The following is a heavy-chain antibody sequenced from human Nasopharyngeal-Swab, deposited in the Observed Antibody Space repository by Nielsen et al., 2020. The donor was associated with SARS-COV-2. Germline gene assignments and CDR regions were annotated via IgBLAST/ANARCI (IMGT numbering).Heavy chain of an antibody. Sequence: ASVQVSCKASGYTFTSYYMHWVRQAPGQGLEWMGIINPSGGGTSYAQKSQGRVTMTRDTSTSTVYMELSSLRSEDTAVYYCARGDDILTAYYYYYMDVWGKGTTVTVSS. J-gene: IGHJ6*03. V-gene: IGHV1-46*01. CDR2: INPSGGGT. D-gene: IGHD3-9*01. CDR1: GYTFTSYY. CDR3: ARGDDILTAYYYYYMDV.